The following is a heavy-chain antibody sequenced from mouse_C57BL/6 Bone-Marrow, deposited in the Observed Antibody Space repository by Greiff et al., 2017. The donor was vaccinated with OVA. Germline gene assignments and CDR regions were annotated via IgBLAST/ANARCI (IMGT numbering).Heavy chain of an antibody. V-gene: IGHV5-4*03. Sequence: EVKLMESGGGLVKPGGCLKLSRAASGFTFPRSAMSWVRQTPEKRLEWVATISDGGSYTYYPDNVKGRFTISRDNAKNNLYLQMSHLKSEDTAMYDCASFYYSNPWFAYWGQGSLVTVAA. D-gene: IGHD2-5*01. CDR2: ISDGGSYT. J-gene: IGHJ3*01. CDR1: GFTFPRSA. CDR3: ASFYYSNPWFAY.